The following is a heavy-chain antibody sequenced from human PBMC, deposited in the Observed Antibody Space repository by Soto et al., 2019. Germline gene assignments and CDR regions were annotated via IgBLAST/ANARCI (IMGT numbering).Heavy chain of an antibody. CDR2: VWFDGRNK. D-gene: IGHD5-12*01. CDR3: ARDRGANSGFDGPGDY. V-gene: IGHV3-33*01. CDR1: GFTFSRYG. Sequence: QVQLVESGGGVVQPGKSLRLSCAASGFTFSRYGMHWVRQAPGKGLEWVAVVWFDGRNKYYADYVKGRFTISRDNSDYTLYLQMNSLRAEDTAVYYCARDRGANSGFDGPGDYWGQGTVVIVSS. J-gene: IGHJ4*02.